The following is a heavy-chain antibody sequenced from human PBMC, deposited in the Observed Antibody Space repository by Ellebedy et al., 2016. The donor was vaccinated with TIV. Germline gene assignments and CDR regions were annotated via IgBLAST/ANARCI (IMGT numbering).Heavy chain of an antibody. J-gene: IGHJ3*02. Sequence: GESLKISCAASGFMFSNSWMSSVRQAPGKGMEWVANIKRDGSEKYSVDYVKVRFTISRDNAKNSLYLQMNSLRDEDTAVYYCARGSGGSGAFDIWGQGTMVTVSS. V-gene: IGHV3-7*01. CDR1: GFMFSNSW. CDR2: IKRDGSEK. CDR3: ARGSGGSGAFDI. D-gene: IGHD2-15*01.